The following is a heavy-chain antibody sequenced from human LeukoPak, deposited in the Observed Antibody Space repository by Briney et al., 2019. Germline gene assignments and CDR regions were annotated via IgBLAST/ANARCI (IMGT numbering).Heavy chain of an antibody. CDR3: ARDRVGVGGNGWEN. Sequence: ASVKVSCKASGYTSSNYDINWVRQATGQGLEWIGWMSPNSGNTGYVKKFQGRVTMTRDTSIGTAYMELSSLTSEDTAIYYCARDRVGVGGNGWENWGQGTLVTVSS. J-gene: IGHJ4*02. V-gene: IGHV1-8*01. D-gene: IGHD6-19*01. CDR1: GYTSSNYD. CDR2: MSPNSGNT.